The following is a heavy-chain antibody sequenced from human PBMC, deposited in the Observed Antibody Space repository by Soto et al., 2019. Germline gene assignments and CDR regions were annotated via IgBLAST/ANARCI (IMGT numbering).Heavy chain of an antibody. CDR1: GYSFTSYW. V-gene: IGHV5-51*01. Sequence: GESLKIACKGSGYSFTSYWIGWVRQMPGKGLEWMGIIYPGDSDTRYSPSFQGQVTISADKSISTAYLQWSSLKASDTAMYYCARQAYYYDSGAYYGMDVWGQGTTVTVSS. J-gene: IGHJ6*02. CDR2: IYPGDSDT. D-gene: IGHD3-22*01. CDR3: ARQAYYYDSGAYYGMDV.